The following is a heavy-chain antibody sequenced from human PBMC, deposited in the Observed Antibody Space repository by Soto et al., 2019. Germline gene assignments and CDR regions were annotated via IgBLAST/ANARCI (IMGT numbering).Heavy chain of an antibody. Sequence: LRLSCAASGFTVSSNYMSWVRQAPGKGLEWVSVIYSGGSTYYADSVKGRFTISRDNSKNTLYLQMNSLRAEDTAVYYCARLFPAIVVVPAALDYWGQGTLVTVSS. CDR3: ARLFPAIVVVPAALDY. D-gene: IGHD2-2*01. CDR1: GFTVSSNY. V-gene: IGHV3-53*01. J-gene: IGHJ4*02. CDR2: IYSGGST.